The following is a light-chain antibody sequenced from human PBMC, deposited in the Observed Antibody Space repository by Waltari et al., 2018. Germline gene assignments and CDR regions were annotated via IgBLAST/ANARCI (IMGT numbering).Light chain of an antibody. J-gene: IGKJ4*01. V-gene: IGKV1-5*03. Sequence: DIQTTQSPPTPYAPVGEPFTISCRAIQSIITWLAWYQQKPGKAPKLLVYKASSLKSGVPSRFSGSVSGTEFTLTSSSLQADDFATYYCQQYNKYPLTFGGGTKVEI. CDR3: QQYNKYPLT. CDR1: QSIITW. CDR2: KAS.